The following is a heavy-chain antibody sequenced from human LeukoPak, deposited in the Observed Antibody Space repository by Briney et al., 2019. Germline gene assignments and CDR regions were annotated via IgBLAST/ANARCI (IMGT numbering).Heavy chain of an antibody. J-gene: IGHJ5*02. V-gene: IGHV1-69*06. D-gene: IGHD2-2*01. CDR1: GGTFSSYA. CDR3: ARADIVVVPAALWNWFDP. Sequence: ASVKLSCKASGGTFSSYAISWVRQAPGQGLEWMGGIIPIFGTANYAQKFQGRVTITADKSTSTAYMQLSSLRSEDTAVYYCARADIVVVPAALWNWFDPWGQGTLVTVSS. CDR2: IIPIFGTA.